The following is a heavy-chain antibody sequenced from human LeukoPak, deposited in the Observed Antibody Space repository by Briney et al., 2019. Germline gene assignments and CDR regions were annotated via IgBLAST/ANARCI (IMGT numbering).Heavy chain of an antibody. D-gene: IGHD3-3*01. Sequence: PSETLSLTCIVSGGSISSSNYYWGWIRQSPGKGLEWIGSIYSRGSTYYNPSLKSRVIVSSDMSKNQFSLMLNSVTAADTAVYYCARGMVEYYDFSYYYYYMDVWGKGTTVTVSS. CDR1: GGSISSSNYY. J-gene: IGHJ6*03. CDR3: ARGMVEYYDFSYYYYYMDV. CDR2: IYSRGST. V-gene: IGHV4-39*07.